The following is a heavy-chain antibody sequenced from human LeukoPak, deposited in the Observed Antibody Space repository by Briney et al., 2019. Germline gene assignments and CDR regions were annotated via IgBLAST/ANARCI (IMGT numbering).Heavy chain of an antibody. CDR3: ARDRLLAGVFDY. CDR2: IYYSGST. Sequence: PSETLSLTCTVSGGSISSYYWSWIRQPPGKGLEWIGYIYYSGSTNYNPSLKSRVTISVDTSKNQFSLKLSSVTAADTAVYYCARDRLLAGVFDYWGQGTLVTVSS. CDR1: GGSISSYY. D-gene: IGHD7-27*01. J-gene: IGHJ4*02. V-gene: IGHV4-59*01.